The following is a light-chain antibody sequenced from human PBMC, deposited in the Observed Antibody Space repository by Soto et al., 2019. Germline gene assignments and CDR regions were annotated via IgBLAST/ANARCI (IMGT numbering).Light chain of an antibody. V-gene: IGLV2-14*01. Sequence: QSALTQPASVSGSPGQSITISCTGTSSDVGAYNYVSWYQQHPGKAPKLMIYEVSNRPSGVSSRFSGSKSGSTASLTISGLQAEDEGDYYCCSSTTSSTLGFGTGTKLTVL. CDR3: CSSTTSSTLG. J-gene: IGLJ1*01. CDR2: EVS. CDR1: SSDVGAYNY.